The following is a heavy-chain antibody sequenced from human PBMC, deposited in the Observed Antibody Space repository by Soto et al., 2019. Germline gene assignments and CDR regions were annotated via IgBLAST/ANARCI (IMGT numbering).Heavy chain of an antibody. J-gene: IGHJ6*02. CDR1: GYTFTSNS. D-gene: IGHD6-19*01. Sequence: ASVKVSCKASGYTFTSNSIGWVRQAPGKGLEWMGGFDPEDGETIYAQKFQGRVTMTEDTSTDTAYMELSSLRSEDTAVYYCATAGRLRYSSGWTGRYYYYGMDVWGQGTTVTVSS. CDR3: ATAGRLRYSSGWTGRYYYYGMDV. V-gene: IGHV1-24*01. CDR2: FDPEDGET.